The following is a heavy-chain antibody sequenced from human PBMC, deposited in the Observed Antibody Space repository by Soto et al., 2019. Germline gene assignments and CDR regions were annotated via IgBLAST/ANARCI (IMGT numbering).Heavy chain of an antibody. CDR3: ARDHKKDIVATQNYYYYMDV. CDR1: GGSISSGGYY. CDR2: IYYSGST. V-gene: IGHV4-31*03. D-gene: IGHD5-12*01. Sequence: SETLSLTCTVSGGSISSGGYYWSWIRQHPGKGLEWIGYIYYSGSTYYNPSLKSRVTISVDTSKNQFSLKLSSVTAADTAVYYCARDHKKDIVATQNYYYYMDVWGKGTTVTVS. J-gene: IGHJ6*03.